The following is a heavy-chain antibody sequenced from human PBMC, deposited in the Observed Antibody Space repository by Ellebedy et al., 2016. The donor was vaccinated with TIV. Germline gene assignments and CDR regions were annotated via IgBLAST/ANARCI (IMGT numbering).Heavy chain of an antibody. CDR3: ASSVQDAATRGSGSYYRYYYYGMDV. J-gene: IGHJ6*02. CDR1: GGTFSSYA. Sequence: SVKVSXXASGGTFSSYAISWVRQAPGQGLEWMGGIIPIFGTANYAQKFQGRVTITADKSTSTAYMELSSLRSEDTAVYYCASSVQDAATRGSGSYYRYYYYGMDVWGQGTTVTVSS. V-gene: IGHV1-69*06. D-gene: IGHD3-10*01. CDR2: IIPIFGTA.